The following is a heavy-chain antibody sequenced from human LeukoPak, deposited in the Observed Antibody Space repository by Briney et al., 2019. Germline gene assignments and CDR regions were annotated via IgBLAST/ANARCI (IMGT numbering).Heavy chain of an antibody. CDR3: ARDRWYGSGSYYIWD. D-gene: IGHD3-10*01. CDR2: INPNSGDT. Sequence: ASVKVSCKASGYIFTGYYMHWVRQAPGQGLEWMGWINPNSGDTNYAQKFQGRVTMTRDTSISTAYMELSRLRSDDTAVYYCARDRWYGSGSYYIWDWGQGTLVTVSS. J-gene: IGHJ4*02. CDR1: GYIFTGYY. V-gene: IGHV1-2*02.